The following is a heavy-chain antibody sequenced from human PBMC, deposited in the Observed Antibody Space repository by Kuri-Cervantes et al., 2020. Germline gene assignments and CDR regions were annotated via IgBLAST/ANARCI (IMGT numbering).Heavy chain of an antibody. CDR1: GYTFTSYG. CDR3: ARAISQVVAGTAVDY. V-gene: IGHV1-18*01. J-gene: IGHJ4*02. CDR2: ISAYTGNT. Sequence: ASVKVSCKASGYTFTSYGTSWVRQAPGQGLEWMGWISAYTGNTNYAQKLQGRVTMTTDTSTSTAYMELRSLRSDDTAVYYCARAISQVVAGTAVDYWGQGTLVTVSS. D-gene: IGHD2-15*01.